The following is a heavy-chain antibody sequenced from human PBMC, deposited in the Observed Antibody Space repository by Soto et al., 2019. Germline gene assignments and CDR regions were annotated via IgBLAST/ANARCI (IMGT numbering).Heavy chain of an antibody. J-gene: IGHJ5*02. V-gene: IGHV4-4*07. CDR3: VRDGSKSLRDWFDP. CDR2: VYATGTT. Sequence: PSETLSLTCNVSGGSIIKFYWAWIRKTAGNGLEWMGRVYATGTTDYNPSLRSRVAMSVDISKKTFSLRLRSVTGADSGVYYCVRDGSKSLRDWFDPWGQGILVTVPQ. CDR1: GGSIIKFY.